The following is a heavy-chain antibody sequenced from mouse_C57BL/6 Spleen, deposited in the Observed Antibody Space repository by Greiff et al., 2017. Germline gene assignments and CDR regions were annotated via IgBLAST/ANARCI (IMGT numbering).Heavy chain of an antibody. CDR2: IDPSDSYT. J-gene: IGHJ2*01. Sequence: QQSCKASGYTFTSYWMQWVKQRPGQGLEWIGEIDPSDSYTNYNQKLKGKATLTVDTSSSTAYMQLSSLTSEDSAVYYCASALDYWGNGTTLKGTS. V-gene: IGHV1-50*01. CDR3: ASALDY. CDR1: GYTFTSYW.